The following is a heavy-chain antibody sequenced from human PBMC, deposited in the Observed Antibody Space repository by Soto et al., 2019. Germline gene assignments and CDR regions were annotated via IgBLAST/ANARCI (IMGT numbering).Heavy chain of an antibody. CDR3: ARGPYSNYPYYYYYTDV. J-gene: IGHJ6*03. V-gene: IGHV4-59*01. D-gene: IGHD4-4*01. CDR2: IYYSGST. Sequence: TLSLTCTVSGGSISSYYWSWIRQPPGKGLEWIGYIYYSGSTNYNPSLKSRVTISVDTSKNQFSLKLSSVTAADTAVYYYARGPYSNYPYYYYYTDVWDKGTTVTVSS. CDR1: GGSISSYY.